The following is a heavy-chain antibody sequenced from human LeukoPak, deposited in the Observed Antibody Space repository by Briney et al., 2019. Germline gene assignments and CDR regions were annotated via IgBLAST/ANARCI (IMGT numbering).Heavy chain of an antibody. CDR2: IYYSGST. CDR1: GGSISSSSYY. CDR3: ARGTSTAGRGFDF. J-gene: IGHJ4*02. V-gene: IGHV4-39*07. Sequence: SETLSLTCTVSGGSISSSSYYWGWIRQPPGKGLEWIGSIYYSGSTYYNPSLKSRVTISVDTSKNQFSLNLSSVTTADTAVYYCARGTSTAGRGFDFWGQGTLVTVSS. D-gene: IGHD2-2*01.